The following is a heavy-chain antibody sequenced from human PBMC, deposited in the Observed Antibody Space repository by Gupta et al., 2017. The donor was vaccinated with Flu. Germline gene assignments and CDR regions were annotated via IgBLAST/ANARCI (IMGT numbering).Heavy chain of an antibody. CDR1: GFTSSDNA. J-gene: IGHJ4*02. V-gene: IGHV3-23*01. Sequence: EEQLLESGGGLVQPGGSLRLSCAVSGFTSSDNAMSWVRQAPGKGPEWLSTISISGDHTYYADSVKGRFTISKDNSKNVLFLQMSSLSDEDTAVYHCVRGGLGQVVDYWGQGVLVTVSS. CDR3: VRGGLGQVVDY. D-gene: IGHD6-6*01. CDR2: ISISGDHT.